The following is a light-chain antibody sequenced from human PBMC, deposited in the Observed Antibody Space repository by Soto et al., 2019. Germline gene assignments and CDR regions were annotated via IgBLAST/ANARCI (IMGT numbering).Light chain of an antibody. CDR3: QQYAWSPLT. J-gene: IGKJ3*01. CDR1: QSVSRNY. V-gene: IGKV3-20*01. Sequence: EMVLTQSPGTLSLSPGERATLSCWASQSVSRNYLARYQHKRGQAPRLLISAASIRATGIPDRFSGSGSGTDFTLTISRLEPEDVAVYYCQQYAWSPLTFGPGTKVDIK. CDR2: AAS.